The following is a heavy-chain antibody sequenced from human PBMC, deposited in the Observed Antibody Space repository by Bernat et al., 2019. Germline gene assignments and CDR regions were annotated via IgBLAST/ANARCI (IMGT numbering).Heavy chain of an antibody. CDR2: INPSGCST. CDR1: GYTFTSYY. D-gene: IGHD4-17*01. J-gene: IGHJ1*01. V-gene: IGHV1-46*01. CDR3: AGGESRTYYGDPDYFQD. Sequence: QVQLVQSGAEVKKPGASVKVSCKASGYTFTSYYMHWVRQAPGQGLEWMGIINPSGCSTSYAQKFQGKVTMTRDTSTSTVYMELSSLRSADTAVYYCAGGESRTYYGDPDYFQDWGQGTLVTVSS.